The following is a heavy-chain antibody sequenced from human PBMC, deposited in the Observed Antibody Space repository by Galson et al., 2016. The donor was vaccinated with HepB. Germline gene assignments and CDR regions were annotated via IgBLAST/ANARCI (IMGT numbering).Heavy chain of an antibody. Sequence: SLRLSCAASEFTFRIYSFNWVRQAPGKGLEWISYISDSSHTIEYADSVKGRFTISRDNARQALFLEMKILRAEDTAIYSCSKDTDIHALSSGMDVWGQGTTVTVSS. CDR1: EFTFRIYS. CDR2: ISDSSHTI. CDR3: SKDTDIHALSSGMDV. D-gene: IGHD5-18*01. V-gene: IGHV3-48*04. J-gene: IGHJ6*02.